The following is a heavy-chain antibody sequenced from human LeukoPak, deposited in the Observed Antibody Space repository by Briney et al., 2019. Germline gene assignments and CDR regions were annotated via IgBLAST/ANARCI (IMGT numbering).Heavy chain of an antibody. D-gene: IGHD5-12*01. CDR2: IKEDGSVR. CDR1: GFSFRSSW. CDR3: ARDSGYNAFDY. Sequence: PGGSLRLSCAAAGFSFRSSWMTWVRQAPGKGLEWVANIKEDGSVRNYVDSLKGRFTISRDNAKNSLYLQVNSLRADDTAVYYCARDSGYNAFDYWGQGTRVTVSS. V-gene: IGHV3-7*05. J-gene: IGHJ4*02.